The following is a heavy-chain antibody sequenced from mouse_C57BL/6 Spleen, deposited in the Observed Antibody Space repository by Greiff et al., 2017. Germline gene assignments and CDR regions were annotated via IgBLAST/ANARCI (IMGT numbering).Heavy chain of an antibody. V-gene: IGHV5-12*01. CDR1: GFTFSDYY. J-gene: IGHJ4*01. CDR3: ARRGGNLYYAMDY. D-gene: IGHD2-1*01. CDR2: ISNGGGST. Sequence: EVQRVESGGGLVQPGGSLKLSCAASGFTFSDYYMYWVRQTPEKRLEWVAYISNGGGSTYYPDTVKGRFTISRDNAKNTLYLQMSRLKSEDTAMYYCARRGGNLYYAMDYWGQGTSVTVSS.